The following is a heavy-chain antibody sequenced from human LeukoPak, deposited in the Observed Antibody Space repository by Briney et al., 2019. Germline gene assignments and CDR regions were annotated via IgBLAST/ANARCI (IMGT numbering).Heavy chain of an antibody. CDR1: GGSISSYY. V-gene: IGHV4-59*01. Sequence: PSETLSLTCTVSGGSISSYYWSWIRQPPGKGLEWIGYIYYSGSTNYNPSLKSRVTISVDTSKNQFSLKLSSVTAADTAVYYCARAVGYCRGGSCRIDYWGQGTLVTVSS. J-gene: IGHJ4*02. CDR2: IYYSGST. D-gene: IGHD2-15*01. CDR3: ARAVGYCRGGSCRIDY.